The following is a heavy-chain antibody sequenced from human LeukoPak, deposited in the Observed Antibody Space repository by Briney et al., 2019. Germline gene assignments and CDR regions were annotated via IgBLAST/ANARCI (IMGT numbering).Heavy chain of an antibody. CDR1: GGSISSGSYY. CDR2: IYTSGST. J-gene: IGHJ5*02. V-gene: IGHV4-61*02. Sequence: SETLSLTCTVSGGSISSGSYYWSWIRQPAGKGLEWIGRIYTSGSTNYNPSLKSRVTISVDTSKNQFSLKLSSVTAADTAVYYCARPPVRYYYGPFDPWGQGTLVTVSS. CDR3: ARPPVRYYYGPFDP. D-gene: IGHD3-10*01.